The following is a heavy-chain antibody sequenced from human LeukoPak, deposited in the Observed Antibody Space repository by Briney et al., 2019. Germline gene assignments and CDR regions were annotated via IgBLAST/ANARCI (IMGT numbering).Heavy chain of an antibody. CDR2: ISGSGGST. V-gene: IGHV3-23*01. CDR1: GFTVSSNY. CDR3: AKASRTYYYGSGSYYNLYYFDY. D-gene: IGHD3-10*01. Sequence: TGGSLRLSCAASGFTVSSNYMSWVRQAPGKGREWVSAISGSGGSTYYADSVKGRFTISRDNSKNTLYLQMNSLRAEDTAVYYCAKASRTYYYGSGSYYNLYYFDYWGQGTLVTVSS. J-gene: IGHJ4*02.